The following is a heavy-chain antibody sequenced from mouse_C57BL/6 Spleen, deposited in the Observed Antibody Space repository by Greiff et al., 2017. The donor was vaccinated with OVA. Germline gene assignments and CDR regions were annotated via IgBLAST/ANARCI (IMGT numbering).Heavy chain of an antibody. J-gene: IGHJ2*01. D-gene: IGHD2-5*01. CDR2: IYPGDGDT. CDR3: ARPSGAAYYSNFYFDY. Sequence: QVQLQQSGAELVKPGASVKISCKASGYAFSSYWMNWVKQRPGKGLEWIGQIYPGDGDTNYNGKFKGKATLTADKSSSTAYRQHSSLTSEDSAVYFCARPSGAAYYSNFYFDYCGQGTTLTVSS. CDR1: GYAFSSYW. V-gene: IGHV1-80*01.